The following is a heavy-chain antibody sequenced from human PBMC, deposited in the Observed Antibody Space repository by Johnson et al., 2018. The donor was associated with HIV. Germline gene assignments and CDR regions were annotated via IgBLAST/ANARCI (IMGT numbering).Heavy chain of an antibody. CDR1: GFTFDDYG. J-gene: IGHJ3*02. D-gene: IGHD6-19*01. CDR2: ISSSGSTI. V-gene: IGHV3-48*03. CDR3: ARATQWLGAFDI. Sequence: VQLVESGGGLVPPGRSLRLSCAASGFTFDDYGMSWVRQAPGKGLEWVSYISSSGSTIYYADSVKGRFNISRDNAKNSLYVQMNSLRAEDTAVYYCARATQWLGAFDIWGQGTMVTVSS.